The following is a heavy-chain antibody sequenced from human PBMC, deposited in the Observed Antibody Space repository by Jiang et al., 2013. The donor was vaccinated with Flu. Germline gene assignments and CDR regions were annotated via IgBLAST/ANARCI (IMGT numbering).Heavy chain of an antibody. CDR2: IYPGDSDT. D-gene: IGHD2-21*02. CDR3: ARVGPGGEHIVVVTATILFDY. Sequence: QLVESGAEVKKPGESLKISCKGSGYSFTSYWIGWVRQMPGKGLEWMGIIYPGDSDTRYSPSFQGQVTISADKSISTAYLQWSSLKASDTAMYYCARVGPGGEHIVVVTATILFDYWGQGTLVTVSS. CDR1: GYSFTSYW. J-gene: IGHJ4*02. V-gene: IGHV5-51*01.